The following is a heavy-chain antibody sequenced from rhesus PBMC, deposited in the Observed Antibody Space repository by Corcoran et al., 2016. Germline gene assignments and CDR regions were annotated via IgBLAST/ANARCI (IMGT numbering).Heavy chain of an antibody. V-gene: IGHV4-57*02. CDR3: AREVYSSGWYVFDY. CDR1: CGPVRRSHW. J-gene: IGHJ4*01. CDR2: ISGRGGST. D-gene: IGHD6-31*01. Sequence: QLQLQASGPGLVQPSETLSLTCAVSCGPVRRSHWWRWFRPPPEQGVEWIGRISGRGGSTSDNPSLTSRVTISTDTSKNQFSRKVSSVTAADTAVYYCAREVYSSGWYVFDYWGQGVLVTVSS.